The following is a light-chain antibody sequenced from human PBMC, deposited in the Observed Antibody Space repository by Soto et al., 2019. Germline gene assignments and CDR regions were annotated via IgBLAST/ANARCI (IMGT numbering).Light chain of an antibody. CDR1: SSNIGAGYD. Sequence: QAVVTQPPSVSGAPGLRVTISCTGSSSNIGAGYDVHWYQQLPGTAPKLLIYGNSNRPSGVPDRFSGSKSGTSASLAITGLQAEDEADYYCQSYDSSLSAPVFGGGTKVTVL. CDR2: GNS. CDR3: QSYDSSLSAPV. J-gene: IGLJ2*01. V-gene: IGLV1-40*01.